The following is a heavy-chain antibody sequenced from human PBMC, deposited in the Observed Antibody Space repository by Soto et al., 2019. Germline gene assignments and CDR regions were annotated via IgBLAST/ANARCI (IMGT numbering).Heavy chain of an antibody. Sequence: ASVKVSCKASGYTFTGYYMHWVRQAPGQGLEWMGWINPNSGGTNYAQKFQGRVTMTRDTPISTAYMELSRLRSDDTAVYYCARDFWSGYYVHYGMDVWGQGTTVTV. D-gene: IGHD3-3*01. CDR1: GYTFTGYY. V-gene: IGHV1-2*02. J-gene: IGHJ6*02. CDR2: INPNSGGT. CDR3: ARDFWSGYYVHYGMDV.